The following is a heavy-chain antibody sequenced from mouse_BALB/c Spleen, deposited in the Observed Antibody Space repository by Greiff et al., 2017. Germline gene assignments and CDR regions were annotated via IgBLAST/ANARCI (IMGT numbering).Heavy chain of an antibody. J-gene: IGHJ4*01. CDR2: IYPGDGDT. V-gene: IGHV1-87*01. CDR1: GYTFTSYW. Sequence: QVQLQQSGAELARPGASVKLSCKASGYTFTSYWMQWVKQRPGQGLEWIGAIYPGDGDTRYTQKFKGKATLTADKSSSTAYMQLSSLASEDSAVYYCARSSGYDYAMDYWGQGTSVTVSS. D-gene: IGHD3-1*01. CDR3: ARSSGYDYAMDY.